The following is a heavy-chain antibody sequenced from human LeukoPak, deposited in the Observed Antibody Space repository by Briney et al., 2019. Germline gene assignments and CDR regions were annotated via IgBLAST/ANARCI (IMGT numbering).Heavy chain of an antibody. CDR3: TSTLGY. CDR1: GFTASNVW. CDR2: IREKTDGGTA. D-gene: IGHD3-16*01. J-gene: IGHJ4*02. V-gene: IGHV3-15*01. Sequence: PGGSLRLSCAASGFTASNVWMTWVRQASGKGLEWVGRIREKTDGGTAEYAAPVKGRFTISRDDSKNTLYLQMNSVKTEDTAVYYCTSTLGYWGQGTLVTVSS.